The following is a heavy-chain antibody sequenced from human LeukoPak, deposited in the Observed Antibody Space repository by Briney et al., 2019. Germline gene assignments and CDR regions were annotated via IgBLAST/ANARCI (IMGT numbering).Heavy chain of an antibody. Sequence: QSGGSLRVSCAASGFTFSSYEMNWVRQAPGKGLEWVANIKQDGSEKYYVDSVKGRFTISRGNAKNSLYVQMNSLRAEDTAVYYCARDLGKWEPQDYWGQGTPVTVSS. V-gene: IGHV3-7*01. CDR3: ARDLGKWEPQDY. D-gene: IGHD1-26*01. CDR2: IKQDGSEK. CDR1: GFTFSSYE. J-gene: IGHJ4*02.